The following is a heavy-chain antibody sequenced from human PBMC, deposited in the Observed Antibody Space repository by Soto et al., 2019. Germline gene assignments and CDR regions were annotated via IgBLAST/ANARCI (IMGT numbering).Heavy chain of an antibody. D-gene: IGHD2-21*01. Sequence: SETLSLTCAVYGGSFSGYYWIWIRQPPGKGLEWIGEINHSGSTNYNPSLKSRVTISVDTSKNQFSLKLSSVTAADTAVYYCARGVWYFDYWGQGTRVTVSS. CDR2: INHSGST. CDR1: GGSFSGYY. V-gene: IGHV4-34*01. J-gene: IGHJ4*02. CDR3: ARGVWYFDY.